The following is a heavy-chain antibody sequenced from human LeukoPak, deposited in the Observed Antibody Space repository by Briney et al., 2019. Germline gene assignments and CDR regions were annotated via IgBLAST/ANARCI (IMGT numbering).Heavy chain of an antibody. V-gene: IGHV4-30-4*01. CDR3: ASFQAYYYYYGMDV. Sequence: PSETLPLTCTASAGSISSGDYYWSWIRQPPGKGLEWIGYIYYSGSTYYNPSLKSRVTISVDTSKNQFSLKLSSVTAADTAVYYCASFQAYYYYYGMDVWGQGTTVTVSS. CDR2: IYYSGST. J-gene: IGHJ6*02. CDR1: AGSISSGDYY.